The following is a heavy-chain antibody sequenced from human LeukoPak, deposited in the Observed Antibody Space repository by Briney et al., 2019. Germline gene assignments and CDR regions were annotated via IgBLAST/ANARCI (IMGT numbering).Heavy chain of an antibody. CDR2: LYTSGST. J-gene: IGHJ4*02. CDR3: ATTTYDFATNGHYFLDY. Sequence: SETLSLTCTFSGGSTGSYYWTWIRQPAGKGLEWIGRLYTSGSTNYNPSLNSRVTMSLDTSQNQFSLKLSSVTAADSAVYYCATTTYDFATNGHYFLDYWGRGTLVTVSS. V-gene: IGHV4-4*07. D-gene: IGHD2-8*01. CDR1: GGSTGSYY.